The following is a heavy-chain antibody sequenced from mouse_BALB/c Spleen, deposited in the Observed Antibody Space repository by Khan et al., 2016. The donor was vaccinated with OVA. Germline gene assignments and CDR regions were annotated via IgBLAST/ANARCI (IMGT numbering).Heavy chain of an antibody. J-gene: IGHJ3*01. CDR2: ISDGGRYT. V-gene: IGHV5-4*02. Sequence: EVELVESGGGLVKPGGSLKLSCAASGFTFSDYYMYWVRQTPEKRLEWVATISDGGRYTYYPDSVKGRFTISRDDAKNNLYLQMSSLKSEDTAMYYWSRGYYGDPFAYWGQGTLVTVAA. CDR3: SRGYYGDPFAY. D-gene: IGHD2-13*01. CDR1: GFTFSDYY.